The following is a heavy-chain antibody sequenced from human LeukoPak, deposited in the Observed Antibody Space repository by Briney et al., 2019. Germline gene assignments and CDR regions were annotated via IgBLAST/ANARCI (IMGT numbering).Heavy chain of an antibody. D-gene: IGHD6-19*01. CDR1: GGTFSSYA. CDR3: AREEIIAVAGFDY. J-gene: IGHJ4*02. Sequence: ASVKVSCKASGGTFSSYAISWVRQAPGQGLEWMGGIIPIFGTANYAQKFQGRVTITTDESTSTAYMELSSLRSEDTAVYYCAREEIIAVAGFDYWGQGTLVTVSS. V-gene: IGHV1-69*05. CDR2: IIPIFGTA.